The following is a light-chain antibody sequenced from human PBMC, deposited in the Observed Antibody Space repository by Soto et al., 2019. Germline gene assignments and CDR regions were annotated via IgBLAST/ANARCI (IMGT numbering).Light chain of an antibody. CDR3: IQVLQTHPT. J-gene: IGKJ3*01. Sequence: DFVMTQSPLSLPVTPGEPASISCRSSQSLLHSNGYNYLDWYLQKPGQSPQLLIYLGSNRASGGPDRFSGSGSGTDFTLKISRVEAEDVGVYYCIQVLQTHPTFGPGTKVDIK. CDR1: QSLLHSNGYNY. V-gene: IGKV2-28*01. CDR2: LGS.